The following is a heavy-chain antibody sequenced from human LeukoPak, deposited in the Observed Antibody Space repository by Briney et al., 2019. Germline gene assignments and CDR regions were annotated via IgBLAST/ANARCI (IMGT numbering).Heavy chain of an antibody. D-gene: IGHD6-13*01. V-gene: IGHV1-69*13. CDR1: GGTFSSYA. J-gene: IGHJ5*02. CDR3: ARDSAYSSSPTSFDP. Sequence: SVKVSCKASGGTFSSYAIGWVRQAPGQGLEWMGGIIPIFGTANYAQKFQGRVTITADESTSTAYMELSSLRSEDTAVYYCARDSAYSSSPTSFDPWGQGTLVTVSS. CDR2: IIPIFGTA.